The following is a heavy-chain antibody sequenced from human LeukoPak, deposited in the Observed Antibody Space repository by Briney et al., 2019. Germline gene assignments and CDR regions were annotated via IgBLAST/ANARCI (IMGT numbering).Heavy chain of an antibody. V-gene: IGHV3-15*01. J-gene: IGHJ4*02. Sequence: GGSLRLSCAASGFTFSTYWMHWVRQAPGKGLEWVGRIKSKTDGGTTDYAAPVKGRFTVSRDDSKNTLYLQLNSLKTEDTAVYYCTTYTAGAFTYWGQGTLVTVSS. CDR1: GFTFSTYW. D-gene: IGHD3-16*01. CDR3: TTYTAGAFTY. CDR2: IKSKTDGGTT.